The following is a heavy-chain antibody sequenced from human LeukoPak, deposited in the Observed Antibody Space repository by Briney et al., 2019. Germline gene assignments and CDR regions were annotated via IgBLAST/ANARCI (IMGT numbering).Heavy chain of an antibody. J-gene: IGHJ5*02. CDR1: GYSFSDFH. D-gene: IGHD3-3*02. CDR2: MSPKNGDA. Sequence: GASVKVSCETSGYSFSDFHINWVRQATGQGLEWMGWMSPKNGDAGYARKFQGRVTMTRDTSTSTVYMELNRLVSEDSAVYYCTRPPRKGALAPWGQEPL. V-gene: IGHV1-8*01. CDR3: TRPPRKGALAP.